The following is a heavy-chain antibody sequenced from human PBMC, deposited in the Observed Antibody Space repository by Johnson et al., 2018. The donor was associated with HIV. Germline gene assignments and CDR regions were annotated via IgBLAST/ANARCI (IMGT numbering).Heavy chain of an antibody. CDR1: GFIFRDYY. D-gene: IGHD2-15*01. CDR2: ISSSGKST. V-gene: IGHV3-11*04. Sequence: QVQLVESGGGLVKPGGSLRLSCAVSGFIFRDYYMSWIRQAPGKGLEWGSYISSSGKSTNYADSVKGRFTISRDNAKNSLSLQMNSLRAEDTAIYYCAKVGLGHRNGFDIWGQGTMVSVSS. J-gene: IGHJ3*02. CDR3: AKVGLGHRNGFDI.